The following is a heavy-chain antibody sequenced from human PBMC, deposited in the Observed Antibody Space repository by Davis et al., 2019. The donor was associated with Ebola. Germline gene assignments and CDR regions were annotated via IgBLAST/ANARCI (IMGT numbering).Heavy chain of an antibody. CDR2: INPNSGGT. J-gene: IGHJ6*04. Sequence: ASVKVSCKASGYTFTGYYMHWVRQAPGQGLEWMGRINPNSGGTNYAQKFQGRVTMTRDTSISTAYMELSRLRSDDTAVYYCARGALLWFGETHYYYGMDVWGKGTTVTVSS. CDR1: GYTFTGYY. V-gene: IGHV1-2*06. CDR3: ARGALLWFGETHYYYGMDV. D-gene: IGHD3-10*01.